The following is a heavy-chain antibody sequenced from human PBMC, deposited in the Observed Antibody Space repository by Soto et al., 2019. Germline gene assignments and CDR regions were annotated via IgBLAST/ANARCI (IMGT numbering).Heavy chain of an antibody. Sequence: EVQLLESGGGLVQPEGSLRLSCEASGFTFSSYAMSWVRQAPGKGLEWVSGISGGGGTTYYADSVKGRFTISRDNSKGTLYLQVNSLRAEDTAVYYCAKDQAAGGTISRYFQDWGQGTLVTVSS. D-gene: IGHD6-13*01. CDR1: GFTFSSYA. CDR2: ISGGGGTT. CDR3: AKDQAAGGTISRYFQD. V-gene: IGHV3-23*01. J-gene: IGHJ1*01.